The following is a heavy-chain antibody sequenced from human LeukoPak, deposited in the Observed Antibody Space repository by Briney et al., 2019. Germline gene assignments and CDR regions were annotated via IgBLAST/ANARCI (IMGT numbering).Heavy chain of an antibody. CDR3: ARVEGSCRGAGCYPFSFDD. Sequence: SETLSLTCTVSGGSIRSDHWSWSRQPPGKGLEFIGYIYFSGSTSYNPSLKSRVTISVDSSKTQFSLTLRSVTAADTAVYYCARVEGSCRGAGCYPFSFDDWGQGNLVTVSS. CDR2: IYFSGST. V-gene: IGHV4-59*01. CDR1: GGSIRSDH. D-gene: IGHD2-15*01. J-gene: IGHJ4*02.